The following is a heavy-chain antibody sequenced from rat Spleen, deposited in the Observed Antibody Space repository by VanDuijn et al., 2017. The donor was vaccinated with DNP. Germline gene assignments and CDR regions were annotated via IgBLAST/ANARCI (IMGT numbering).Heavy chain of an antibody. CDR2: INKESSKI. D-gene: IGHD1-11*01. CDR3: ARAGWHGGLAY. CDR1: GFNLHDYW. J-gene: IGHJ3*01. V-gene: IGHV4-2*01. Sequence: EVKLVESGGGLVQPGRSLKISCTASGFNLHDYWMGWVRQAPGKGLEWIGEINKESSKINYTPSLKDKFTISRDNAQNTLYLQMSKLGSEDTAIYYCARAGWHGGLAYWGQGTLVTVSS.